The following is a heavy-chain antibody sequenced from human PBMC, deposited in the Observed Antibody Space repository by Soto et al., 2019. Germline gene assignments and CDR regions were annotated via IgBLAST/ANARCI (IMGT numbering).Heavy chain of an antibody. CDR3: ARDSYYDILTGYLTDY. V-gene: IGHV3-30-3*01. Sequence: GGSLRLSCAASGFTFSSYAMHWVRQAPGKGLEWVAVISYDGSNKYYADSVKGRFTISRDNSKNTLYLQMNSLRAEDTAVYYCARDSYYDILTGYLTDYWGQGTLVTVSS. J-gene: IGHJ4*02. CDR2: ISYDGSNK. D-gene: IGHD3-9*01. CDR1: GFTFSSYA.